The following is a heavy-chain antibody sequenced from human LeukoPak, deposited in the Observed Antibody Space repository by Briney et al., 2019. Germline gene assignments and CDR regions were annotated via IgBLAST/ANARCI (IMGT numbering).Heavy chain of an antibody. Sequence: GGSLRLSCAASGFTFSSYGMHWVRQAPGKGLEWVAVIWYDGSSEYNADSVKGRFTISRDNSKNTLYLQMNTLRAEDTAVYYCAKDSQKTISRNNWFDPWGQGTLVTVSS. CDR1: GFTFSSYG. CDR2: IWYDGSSE. D-gene: IGHD2/OR15-2a*01. J-gene: IGHJ5*02. CDR3: AKDSQKTISRNNWFDP. V-gene: IGHV3-30*02.